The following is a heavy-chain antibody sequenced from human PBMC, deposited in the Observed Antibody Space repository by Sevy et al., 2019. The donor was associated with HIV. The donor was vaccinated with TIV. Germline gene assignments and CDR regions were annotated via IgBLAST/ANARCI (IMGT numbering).Heavy chain of an antibody. V-gene: IGHV4-38-2*02. CDR3: ARDYYGSGSYYEFVY. Sequence: SETLSLTCTVSGFSISSDYYWGWIRQPPGKGLEWIGSIYDGGSTYYNPSLKSRVTISIDTSKNQFSLKLSSVIAADTAVYYCARDYYGSGSYYEFVYWGQGTLVTVSS. CDR2: IYDGGST. J-gene: IGHJ4*02. CDR1: GFSISSDYY. D-gene: IGHD3-10*01.